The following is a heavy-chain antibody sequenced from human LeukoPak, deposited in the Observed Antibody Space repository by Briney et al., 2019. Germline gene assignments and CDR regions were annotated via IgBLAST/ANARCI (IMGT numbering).Heavy chain of an antibody. CDR2: IYYSGST. V-gene: IGHV4-59*08. Sequence: SETLSLTCTVSGGSISSYYWSWIRQPPGKGLEWIGYIYYSGSTNYNPSLKSRVTISVDTSKNQFSLKLSSVTAADTAVYYCARGAVAGTFDYWGQGTLVTVSS. CDR1: GGSISSYY. CDR3: ARGAVAGTFDY. J-gene: IGHJ4*02. D-gene: IGHD6-19*01.